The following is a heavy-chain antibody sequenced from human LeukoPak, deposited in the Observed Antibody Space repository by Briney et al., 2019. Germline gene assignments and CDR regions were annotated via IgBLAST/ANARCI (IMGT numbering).Heavy chain of an antibody. CDR3: SGLDGLWFGESAFDY. CDR1: GGSFSSYH. J-gene: IGHJ4*02. Sequence: SETLPLICTAAGGSFSSYHWSWIRQPPGKGLEWMGYIYSNSGTNYNPPLLNRGAITLKKSNYKFSLKLLSVMAADTAAYYYSGLDGLWFGESAFDYWGQGTLVTVSS. V-gene: IGHV4-59*08. CDR2: IYSNSGT. D-gene: IGHD3-10*01.